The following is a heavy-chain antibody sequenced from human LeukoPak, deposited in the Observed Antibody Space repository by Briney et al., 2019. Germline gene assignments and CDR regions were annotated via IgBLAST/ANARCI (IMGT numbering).Heavy chain of an antibody. CDR1: EFSVGSNY. CDR3: GGFTLLQPADY. Sequence: GGSLRLSCAASEFSVGSNYMTWVRQAPGKGLEWVSLIYSGGSTYYADSVKGRFTISRDNSKNTLYLQMNSLRAEDTAVYYCGGFTLLQPADYWGQGTLVTVSS. J-gene: IGHJ4*02. D-gene: IGHD2-15*01. CDR2: IYSGGST. V-gene: IGHV3-66*01.